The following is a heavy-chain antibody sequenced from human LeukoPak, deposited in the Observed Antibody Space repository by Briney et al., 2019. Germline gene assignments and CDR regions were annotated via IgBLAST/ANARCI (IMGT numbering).Heavy chain of an antibody. J-gene: IGHJ4*02. D-gene: IGHD1-26*01. CDR1: GFTFSSYA. V-gene: IGHV3-64D*09. Sequence: GGSLRLSCSASGFTFSSYAMHWVRQAPGKGLEYVSAISSNGGSTYYADSVEGRFTISRDNSKNTLYLQMSSLRAEDTAVYYCVKDAGGSGSYYFYYFDYWGQGTLVTVSS. CDR3: VKDAGGSGSYYFYYFDY. CDR2: ISSNGGST.